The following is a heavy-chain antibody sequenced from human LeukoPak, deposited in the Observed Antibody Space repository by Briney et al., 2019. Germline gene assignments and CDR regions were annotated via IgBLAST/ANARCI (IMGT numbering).Heavy chain of an antibody. CDR1: GFTFSYAW. D-gene: IGHD1-26*01. J-gene: IGHJ4*02. Sequence: PGGSLRLSCAASGFTFSYAWMTWVRQAPGNGLEGIGRIKSRTDGGTTDYAAPVKGRFTISRDDSKNTLYVQMNSLKIEDTAVYYCTTAVNGSYFDWGQGTLVTVSS. V-gene: IGHV3-15*01. CDR2: IKSRTDGGTT. CDR3: TTAVNGSYFD.